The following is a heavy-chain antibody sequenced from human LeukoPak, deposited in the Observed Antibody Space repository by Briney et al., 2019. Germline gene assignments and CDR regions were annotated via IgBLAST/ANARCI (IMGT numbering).Heavy chain of an antibody. D-gene: IGHD7-27*01. J-gene: IGHJ4*02. CDR1: GYTFTSYY. CDR3: AREAGDKHFDY. CDR2: IHPSGGNT. V-gene: IGHV1-46*01. Sequence: ASVKVSCKASGYTFTSYYIHWVRQAPGQGLEWTGLIHPSGGNTNYAQRFQGRVTVTRDTSTSTVYMELSSLRSEDTAVYYCAREAGDKHFDYWGQGTLVTVSS.